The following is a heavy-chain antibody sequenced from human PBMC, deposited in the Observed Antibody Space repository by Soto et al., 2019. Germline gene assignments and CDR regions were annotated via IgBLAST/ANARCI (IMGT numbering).Heavy chain of an antibody. Sequence: PGGSLRLSCAASGFTFSSYEMNWVRQAPGKGLEWVSYISSSGSTIYYADSVKGRFTISRDNPKNSLYLQMNSLRAEDTAVYYCARGTDYGGNSGDWYFDLWGRGTLVTVSS. V-gene: IGHV3-48*03. J-gene: IGHJ2*01. D-gene: IGHD4-17*01. CDR3: ARGTDYGGNSGDWYFDL. CDR1: GFTFSSYE. CDR2: ISSSGSTI.